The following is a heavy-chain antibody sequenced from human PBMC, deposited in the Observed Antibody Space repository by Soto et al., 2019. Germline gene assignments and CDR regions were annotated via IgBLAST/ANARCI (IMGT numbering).Heavy chain of an antibody. V-gene: IGHV1-46*01. CDR2: INPNGGST. Sequence: QVQLVQSGAEVKEPGASVKISCKPSGYSCTSFYMHWVRQAPGQGLEWMGTINPNGGSTTYAQKFQGRVTMTRDTSTSTLYMDLSGLRSEDTAVYYCARAIPHFDYWGQGTLVTVSS. D-gene: IGHD2-21*01. CDR1: GYSCTSFY. CDR3: ARAIPHFDY. J-gene: IGHJ4*02.